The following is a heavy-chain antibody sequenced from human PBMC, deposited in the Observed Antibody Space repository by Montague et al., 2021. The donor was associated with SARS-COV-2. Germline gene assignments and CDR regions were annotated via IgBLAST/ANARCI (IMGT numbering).Heavy chain of an antibody. Sequence: TLSLTCTVSGGSISSGGYYWSWIRQHPGKGLEWIGYIYYSGSTYSNPSLQSRVTKSVDTSKNQFSLKLSSVTAADTAVYYCARAGTITMIVVVIDAFDIWGQGTMVTVSS. CDR3: ARAGTITMIVVVIDAFDI. J-gene: IGHJ3*02. V-gene: IGHV4-31*03. CDR2: IYYSGST. CDR1: GGSISSGGYY. D-gene: IGHD3-22*01.